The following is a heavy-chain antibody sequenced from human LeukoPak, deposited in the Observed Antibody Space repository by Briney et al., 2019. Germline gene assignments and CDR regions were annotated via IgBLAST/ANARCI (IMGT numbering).Heavy chain of an antibody. J-gene: IGHJ4*02. D-gene: IGHD3-16*01. Sequence: GGSLRLSCAASGFTFSTYAMHWVRQALGKGLEWVAVISFDGSSKSYADSVKGRFTISRDNSKNTLYLQMNSLRAEDTAVYYCARDAHTYFDYWGRGTLVTVSS. CDR1: GFTFSTYA. CDR3: ARDAHTYFDY. V-gene: IGHV3-30-3*01. CDR2: ISFDGSSK.